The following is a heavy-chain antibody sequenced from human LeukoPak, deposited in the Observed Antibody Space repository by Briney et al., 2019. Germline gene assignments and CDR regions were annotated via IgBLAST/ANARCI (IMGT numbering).Heavy chain of an antibody. J-gene: IGHJ2*01. Sequence: ASVKVSCKASGYTFTSYGISWVRQAPGQGLEWMGWISAYNGNTNYAQILQGRVTMTTDTSTSTAYMELRSLTSDDTAVYYCARVKEFGSGTFYWNYWYFDLWGRGTLVTVSS. CDR1: GYTFTSYG. CDR3: ARVKEFGSGTFYWNYWYFDL. CDR2: ISAYNGNT. V-gene: IGHV1-18*01. D-gene: IGHD3-10*01.